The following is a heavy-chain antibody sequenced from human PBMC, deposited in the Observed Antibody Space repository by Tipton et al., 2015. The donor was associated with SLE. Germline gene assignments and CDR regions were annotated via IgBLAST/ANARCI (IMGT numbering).Heavy chain of an antibody. CDR2: INHSGST. J-gene: IGHJ6*02. CDR1: AGSFSDYY. Sequence: TLSLTCAVYAGSFSDYYWNWIRQPPGKGLEWIGEINHSGSTNYSPSLKSRVTISIDTSKNQFSLKLSSVTAADTAVYYCARGGRFRKYGMDVWGQGTTVTVSS. CDR3: ARGGRFRKYGMDV. D-gene: IGHD3-3*01. V-gene: IGHV4-34*01.